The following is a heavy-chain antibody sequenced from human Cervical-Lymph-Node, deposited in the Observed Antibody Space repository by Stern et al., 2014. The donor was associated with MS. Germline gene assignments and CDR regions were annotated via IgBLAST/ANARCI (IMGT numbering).Heavy chain of an antibody. CDR1: GYTFRTYG. D-gene: IGHD3-10*01. CDR3: ARAGSTAGDGGDALDF. V-gene: IGHV1-18*01. Sequence: QLVQSGAEVKEPGASVRVSCKTSGYTFRTYGITWVRQAPGQGLEWMGWINPDTDNTKYAQKVQGRLTMSSDTSTTTAYMELESLRSDDTAMYYCARAGSTAGDGGDALDFWGQGTLVTVSS. J-gene: IGHJ3*01. CDR2: INPDTDNT.